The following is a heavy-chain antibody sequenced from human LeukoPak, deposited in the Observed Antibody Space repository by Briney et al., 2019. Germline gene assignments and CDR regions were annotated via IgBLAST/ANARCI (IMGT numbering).Heavy chain of an antibody. Sequence: ASVKVSCKASVYTFTGYYMHWVRQAPGQGLEWMGWINPNSGGKKYAQKFQGRVTMTRDTSISTAYMELSRLRSDDTVVYYCARVIPMVGGAYYFDYWGQGSLVTVS. CDR2: INPNSGGK. CDR3: ARVIPMVGGAYYFDY. J-gene: IGHJ4*02. V-gene: IGHV1-2*02. CDR1: VYTFTGYY. D-gene: IGHD3-10*01.